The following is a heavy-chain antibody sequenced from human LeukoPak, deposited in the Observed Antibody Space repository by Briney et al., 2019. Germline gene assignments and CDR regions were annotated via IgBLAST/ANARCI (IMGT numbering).Heavy chain of an antibody. D-gene: IGHD4-17*01. J-gene: IGHJ6*02. CDR3: ARHRSDGDYFYYYYGMDV. CDR2: IYYSGST. Sequence: SETLSLTCTVSGGSISSYYWSWIRQPPGKGLEWIGYIYYSGSTNYNPSLKSRVTISVDTSKNQFSLKLSSVTAADTAVYYCARHRSDGDYFYYYYGMDVWGQGTTVTVSS. CDR1: GGSISSYY. V-gene: IGHV4-59*08.